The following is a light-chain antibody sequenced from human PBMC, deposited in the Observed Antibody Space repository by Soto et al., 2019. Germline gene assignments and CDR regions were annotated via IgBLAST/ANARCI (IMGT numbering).Light chain of an antibody. CDR1: QSIARNY. CDR2: DAS. V-gene: IGKV3-20*01. J-gene: IGKJ4*01. CDR3: HQCATSPLT. Sequence: EILLTQSPDTLSLSPGERATLSCRASQSIARNYLAWYQHKPGQAPRLLIYDASSRATGIPARFSGSGSGTDFTLTISRLEPEDFAVYFCHQCATSPLTFGGGTKVEIK.